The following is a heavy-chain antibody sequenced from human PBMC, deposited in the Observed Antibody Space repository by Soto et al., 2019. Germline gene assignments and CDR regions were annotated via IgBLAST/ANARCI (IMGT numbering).Heavy chain of an antibody. CDR3: ARMPRNWNYGIQWFDP. Sequence: APVKVSCKASRYTFTSYGISWVRQAPGQGLEWMGWISAYNGNTNYAQKLQGRVTMTTDTSTSTAYMELRSLRSDDTAVYYCARMPRNWNYGIQWFDPWGQGTLVTVSS. CDR2: ISAYNGNT. CDR1: RYTFTSYG. D-gene: IGHD1-7*01. V-gene: IGHV1-18*01. J-gene: IGHJ5*02.